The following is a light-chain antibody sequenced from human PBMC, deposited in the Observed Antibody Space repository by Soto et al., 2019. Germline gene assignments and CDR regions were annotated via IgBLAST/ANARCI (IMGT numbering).Light chain of an antibody. CDR2: SNN. Sequence: QSVLTQPPSESGTPGQRVTISCSGSRSNIGSNTVNWYQQLPGTAPKFLIYSNNQRPSGVPKRFSASKSGTSASLAISGLQSEDEADYYCATWDDSLNGHVVFGRGTKLTVL. V-gene: IGLV1-44*01. CDR3: ATWDDSLNGHVV. CDR1: RSNIGSNT. J-gene: IGLJ2*01.